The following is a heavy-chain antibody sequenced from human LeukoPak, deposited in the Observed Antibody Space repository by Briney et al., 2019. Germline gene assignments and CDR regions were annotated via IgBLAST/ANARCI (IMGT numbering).Heavy chain of an antibody. CDR3: IRETHVGLHLEY. CDR2: INTDGSVT. V-gene: IGHV3-74*03. Sequence: PGGSLRLSCAASGFTFTTYWMHWVRQAAGKGLVWVARINTDGSVTTYAESVKGRFTVSRDNAENTLYLQMNDLRPEDTAVYYCIRETHVGLHLEYWGQGTLATVTS. CDR1: GFTFTTYW. J-gene: IGHJ4*02. D-gene: IGHD3-10*01.